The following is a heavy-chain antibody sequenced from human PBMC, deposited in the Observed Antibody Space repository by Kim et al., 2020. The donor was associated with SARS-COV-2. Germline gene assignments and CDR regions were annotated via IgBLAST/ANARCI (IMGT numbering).Heavy chain of an antibody. CDR3: AREEGDSSWYGERYYYYGMDV. CDR2: IIPIFGTA. Sequence: SVKVSCKASGGTFSSYAISWVRQAPGQGLEWMGGIIPIFGTANYAQKFQGRVTITADESTSTAYMELSSLRSEDTAVYYCAREEGDSSWYGERYYYYGMDVWGQGTTVTVSS. V-gene: IGHV1-69*13. CDR1: GGTFSSYA. J-gene: IGHJ6*02. D-gene: IGHD6-13*01.